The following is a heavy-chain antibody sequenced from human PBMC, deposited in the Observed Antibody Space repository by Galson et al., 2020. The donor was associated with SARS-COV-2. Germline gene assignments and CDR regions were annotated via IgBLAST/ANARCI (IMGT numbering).Heavy chain of an antibody. CDR2: INSKTDGGTI. CDR1: GFTFSDAW. V-gene: IGHV3-15*01. CDR3: KTTRTSWPHDTYDV. D-gene: IGHD4-4*01. J-gene: IGHJ3*01. Sequence: GGSLRLSCAASGFTFSDAWMTWVRQAPGKGLEWVGRINSKTDGGTIDYAAPVKGRFTISRDDSKNTLYLQMNTLKTEDTAVYYCKTTRTSWPHDTYDVWGQGSMVTVSS.